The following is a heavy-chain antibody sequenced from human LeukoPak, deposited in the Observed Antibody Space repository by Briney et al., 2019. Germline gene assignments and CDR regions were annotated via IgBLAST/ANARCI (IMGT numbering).Heavy chain of an antibody. V-gene: IGHV3-74*01. J-gene: IGHJ4*02. CDR3: AKVSDYYDSSGLGGFDY. CDR2: INTDGSST. Sequence: GGSLRLSCAASGFTFSSYWMHWVRQAPGKGLVWVSRINTDGSSTSYADSVKGRFTNSRDNAKNTLYLQMNSLRAEDTAVYYCAKVSDYYDSSGLGGFDYWGQGTLVTVSS. CDR1: GFTFSSYW. D-gene: IGHD3-22*01.